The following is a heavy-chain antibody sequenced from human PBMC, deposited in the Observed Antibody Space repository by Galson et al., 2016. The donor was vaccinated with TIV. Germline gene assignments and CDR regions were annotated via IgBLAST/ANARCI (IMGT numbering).Heavy chain of an antibody. D-gene: IGHD2-15*01. CDR2: ISDGGNT. CDR3: ARDRVVDATYYYYYYGMDV. Sequence: SLRLSCAASGLSVSINYMTWVRQAPGKGLEWVSLISDGGNTFYADSVQGRFTISRDNSKRTLYLQMNSLTVEDTAVYYCARDRVVDATYYYYYYGMDVWGQGTAVTVSS. CDR1: GLSVSINY. V-gene: IGHV3-66*02. J-gene: IGHJ6*02.